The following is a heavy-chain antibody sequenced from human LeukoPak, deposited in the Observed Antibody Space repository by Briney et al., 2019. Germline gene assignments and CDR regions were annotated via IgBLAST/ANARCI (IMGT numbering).Heavy chain of an antibody. D-gene: IGHD3-10*01. CDR2: ISYDGSNK. V-gene: IGHV3-30*18. CDR1: GFTFSSYG. Sequence: GRSLRLSCAASGFTFSSYGMHWVRQAPGKGLEWVAAISYDGSNKYYADSVKGRFTISRDNSKNTLYLQMNSLRAEDTAVYYCAKDRRYYYGSGIFDYWGQGTLVTVSS. J-gene: IGHJ4*02. CDR3: AKDRRYYYGSGIFDY.